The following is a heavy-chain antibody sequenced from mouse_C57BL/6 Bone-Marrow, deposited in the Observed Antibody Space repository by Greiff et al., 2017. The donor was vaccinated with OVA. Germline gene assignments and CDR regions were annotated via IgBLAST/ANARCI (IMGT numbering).Heavy chain of an antibody. CDR3: AREGIVYYGFPWYFDV. D-gene: IGHD1-1*01. V-gene: IGHV1-55*01. J-gene: IGHJ1*03. CDR2: IYPGSGST. CDR1: GYTFTSYW. Sequence: VQLQQPGAELVKPGASVKMSCKASGYTFTSYWITWVKQRPGQGLEWIGDIYPGSGSTNYNEKFKSKATLTVDTSSSTAYMQLSSLTSEDSAVYYCAREGIVYYGFPWYFDVWGTGTTVTVSS.